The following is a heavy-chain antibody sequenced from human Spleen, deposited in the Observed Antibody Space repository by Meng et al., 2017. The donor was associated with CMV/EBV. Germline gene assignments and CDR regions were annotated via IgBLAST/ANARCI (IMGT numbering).Heavy chain of an antibody. CDR3: ARDLGYLECSHFDY. Sequence: ASVKVSCKASENTFNHYGLSWVRQAPGQGLEWMGWVSGYNGNTNYARKLQGRVTMTTDTSTSTAYMELRSLRSDDTAVYYCARDLGYLECSHFDYWGQGTLVTVSS. CDR1: ENTFNHYG. D-gene: IGHD3-3*01. V-gene: IGHV1-18*01. CDR2: VSGYNGNT. J-gene: IGHJ4*02.